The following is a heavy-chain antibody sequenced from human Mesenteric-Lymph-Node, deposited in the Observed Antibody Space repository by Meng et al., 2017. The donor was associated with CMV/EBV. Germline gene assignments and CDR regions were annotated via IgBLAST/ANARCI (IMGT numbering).Heavy chain of an antibody. CDR2: IHWNGGST. D-gene: IGHD1-26*01. V-gene: IGHV3-20*04. CDR3: ASSRATYYYYALDV. Sequence: GESLKISCAASGFTFDDYGMSWVRQAPGKGLEWVSGIHWNGGSTGYADSVKGRFTISRDNDKNSLYLQMNSLRVEDTALYYCASSRATYYYYALDVWGQGTTVTVSS. J-gene: IGHJ6*02. CDR1: GFTFDDYG.